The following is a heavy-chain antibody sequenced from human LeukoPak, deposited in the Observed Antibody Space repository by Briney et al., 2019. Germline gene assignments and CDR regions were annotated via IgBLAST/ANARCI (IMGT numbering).Heavy chain of an antibody. V-gene: IGHV4-39*07. CDR2: IYYSGST. D-gene: IGHD5-12*01. CDR3: ASILTNSGYDDYPIDY. CDR1: GGSISSSSYY. Sequence: SETLSLTCTVSGGSISSSSYYWGWIRRPPGKGLEWIGSIYYSGSTYYNPSLKSRVTISVDTSKNQFSLKLSSVTAADTAVYYCASILTNSGYDDYPIDYWGQGTLVTVSS. J-gene: IGHJ4*02.